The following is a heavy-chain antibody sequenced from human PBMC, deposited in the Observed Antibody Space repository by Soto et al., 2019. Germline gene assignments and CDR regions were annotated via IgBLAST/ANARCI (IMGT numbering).Heavy chain of an antibody. CDR2: ITSSGDKT. CDR1: GFTFSSHV. CDR3: AERLSPSLWFAWDY. D-gene: IGHD3-10*01. J-gene: IGHJ4*02. V-gene: IGHV3-23*01. Sequence: EVQLLESGGDLVQPGGSLRLSCEVSGFTFSSHVMSWVRQAPGKGLEFVSSITSSGDKTYYSASVKGRFTISRDNSKNTLYLQMNSLRVEDTAIYYCAERLSPSLWFAWDYWGQGTLVTVSS.